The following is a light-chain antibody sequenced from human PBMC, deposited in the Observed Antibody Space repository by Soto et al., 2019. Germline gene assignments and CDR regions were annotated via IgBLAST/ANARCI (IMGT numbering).Light chain of an antibody. CDR2: EAS. CDR1: QSVTGAY. V-gene: IGKV3-20*01. Sequence: IVMTQSLRTLCLSPGERATLYCRASQSVTGAYVAWYQQRPGQAPRLLISEASSRATGIPGWFSGSGSGTDFTLTINILESEDFAVYYCQQYNPWPWTFGQGTKVDI. CDR3: QQYNPWPWT. J-gene: IGKJ1*01.